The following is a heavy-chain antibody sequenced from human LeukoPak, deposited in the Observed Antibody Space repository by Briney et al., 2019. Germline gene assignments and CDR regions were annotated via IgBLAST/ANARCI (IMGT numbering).Heavy chain of an antibody. CDR2: IRNSGSVT. V-gene: IGHV3-23*01. Sequence: GGSLRLSCATSGFTFNNYAMSWVRQAPGKGLEWVSGIRNSGSVTVYASSVQGRFTISRDNSKNTLYLEMNSLRAEDTAVYYCAKDAQGGSGSYSWGTFDYWGQGTLVTVSS. CDR1: GFTFNNYA. CDR3: AKDAQGGSGSYSWGTFDY. D-gene: IGHD3-10*01. J-gene: IGHJ4*02.